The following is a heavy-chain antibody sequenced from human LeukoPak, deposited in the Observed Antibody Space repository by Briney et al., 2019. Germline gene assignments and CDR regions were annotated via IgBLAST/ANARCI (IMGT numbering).Heavy chain of an antibody. J-gene: IGHJ4*02. CDR1: GFTFSSYE. Sequence: GGSLRLSCAASGFTFSSYEMNWVRQAPGKGLEWVSYISSSGSTKYYADSVKGRFTISRDNAKNSLYLQMYSLRAEDTAVYYCAREIRYCSGGNCYLFDYWGQGTLVTVSS. V-gene: IGHV3-48*03. CDR2: ISSSGSTK. CDR3: AREIRYCSGGNCYLFDY. D-gene: IGHD2-15*01.